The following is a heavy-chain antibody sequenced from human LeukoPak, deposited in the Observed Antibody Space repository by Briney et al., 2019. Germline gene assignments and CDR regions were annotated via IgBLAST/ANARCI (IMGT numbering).Heavy chain of an antibody. J-gene: IGHJ4*02. CDR3: AREGPVVVPAAPDY. CDR1: GFTFSSYS. V-gene: IGHV3-21*01. CDR2: INSNSSYI. D-gene: IGHD2-2*01. Sequence: GGSLRLSCAASGFTFSSYSMNWVRQAPGKGLEWVSSINSNSSYIYYADSVKGRFTISRDNAKNSLYLQMNSLRAEDTAVYYCAREGPVVVPAAPDYWGQGTLVTVSS.